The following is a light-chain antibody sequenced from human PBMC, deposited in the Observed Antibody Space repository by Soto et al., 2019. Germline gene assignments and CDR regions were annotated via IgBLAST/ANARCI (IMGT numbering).Light chain of an antibody. CDR2: GAS. J-gene: IGKJ1*01. CDR3: QQFNVWHRK. CDR1: QSVGSN. V-gene: IGKV3-15*01. Sequence: VLTHSPGTLSVSPWERVTLSCRASQSVGSNLAWYQQKPGQAPRLLIYGASTRATDIPARFSGSGSGTEFALTINSLQSEDFAVYFCQQFNVWHRKFGQGTKVDIK.